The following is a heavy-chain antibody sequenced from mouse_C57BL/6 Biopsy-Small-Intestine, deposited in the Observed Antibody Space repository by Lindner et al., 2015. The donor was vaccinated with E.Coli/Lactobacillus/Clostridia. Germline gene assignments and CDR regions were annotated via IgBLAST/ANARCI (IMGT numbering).Heavy chain of an antibody. D-gene: IGHD1-1*01. J-gene: IGHJ2*01. CDR2: ISSGSSTI. Sequence: VQLQESGGGLVKPGGSLKLSCAASGFTFSDYGMHWVRQAPEKGLEWVAYISSGSSTIYYADTVKGRFTISRDNAKNTLFLQMTSLRSEDTAMYYCARTTTVVPDYWGQGTTLTVXS. CDR1: GFTFSDYG. CDR3: ARTTTVVPDY. V-gene: IGHV5-17*01.